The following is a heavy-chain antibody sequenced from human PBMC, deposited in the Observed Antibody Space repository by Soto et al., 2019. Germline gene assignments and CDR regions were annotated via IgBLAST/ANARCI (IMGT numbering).Heavy chain of an antibody. CDR2: IYYSGST. Sequence: SETLSLTCTVSGGSISSYSWSWIRQPPGKGLDWIGYIYYSGSTHYNPSLKSRVTISVDTSKNQFSLKLSSVTAADTAVYYCARVRGGHYYYYYIDVWGKGTTVTVSS. CDR1: GGSISSYS. V-gene: IGHV4-59*01. D-gene: IGHD3-10*01. J-gene: IGHJ6*03. CDR3: ARVRGGHYYYYYIDV.